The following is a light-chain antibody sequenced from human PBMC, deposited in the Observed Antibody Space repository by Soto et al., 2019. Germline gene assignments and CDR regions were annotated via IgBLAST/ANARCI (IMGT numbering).Light chain of an antibody. V-gene: IGKV3-11*01. J-gene: IGKJ1*01. Sequence: EIVMTQSPATLSVSPGERVTLSCRASQSISTYLAWYQHKPGQAPRLLMYEASNRATGVPPRFSGSGSGTDFTPTISSLEPEDFAIYYCQQETFGQGTKVDIK. CDR3: QQET. CDR2: EAS. CDR1: QSISTY.